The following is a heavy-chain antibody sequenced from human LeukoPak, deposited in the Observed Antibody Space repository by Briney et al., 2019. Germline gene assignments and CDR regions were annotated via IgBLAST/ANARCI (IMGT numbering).Heavy chain of an antibody. CDR1: GFTFSSYG. D-gene: IGHD6-19*01. J-gene: IGHJ3*02. Sequence: GGSLRLSCAASGFTFSSYGMNWVRQVPGKGLEWVSFISSSSSYIYYADSVKGRFTISRDNAKNSLYLQMNSLRAEDTAVYYCASAITVAAPPRGLFIWGQGTMVTVSS. V-gene: IGHV3-21*01. CDR2: ISSSSSYI. CDR3: ASAITVAAPPRGLFI.